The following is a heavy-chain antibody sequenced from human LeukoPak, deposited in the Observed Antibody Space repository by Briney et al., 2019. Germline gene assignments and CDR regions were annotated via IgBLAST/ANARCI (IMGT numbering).Heavy chain of an antibody. J-gene: IGHJ6*02. V-gene: IGHV3-9*01. CDR2: ISWKSGKI. CDR1: GITFEYYG. Sequence: SLRLSCAASGITFEYYGMHWVRQVPGKGLERVSGISWKSGKIGYADSVKGRFTISRDNAKNSLHLQMNSLRGEDTALYYCAKSASYYYGMDVWGQGTTVTVSS. CDR3: AKSASYYYGMDV. D-gene: IGHD6-6*01.